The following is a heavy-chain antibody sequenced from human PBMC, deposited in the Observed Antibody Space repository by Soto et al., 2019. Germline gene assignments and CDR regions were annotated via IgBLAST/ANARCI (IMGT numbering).Heavy chain of an antibody. V-gene: IGHV4-4*02. CDR3: ARTRPKTLRLGELAFALPDY. Sequence: QVQLQESGPGLVKPSGTLSLSCAVSGGSISSTNWWSWVRQPPGKGLEWIGEIYHSGNTNYNPSLKSRVSISVDRSKNQFSLQLSSVTAADTAVYYCARTRPKTLRLGELAFALPDYWGQGILVTVSS. CDR2: IYHSGNT. D-gene: IGHD3-16*01. J-gene: IGHJ4*02. CDR1: GGSISSTNW.